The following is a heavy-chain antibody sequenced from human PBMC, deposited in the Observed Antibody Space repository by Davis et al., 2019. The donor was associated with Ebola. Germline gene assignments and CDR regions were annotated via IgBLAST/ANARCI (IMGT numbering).Heavy chain of an antibody. CDR1: GFTFDDYA. J-gene: IGHJ6*02. D-gene: IGHD5-18*01. CDR2: ISGDGGSI. CDR3: AKGRQLWLYYYGMDV. Sequence: GESLKISCAASGFTFDDYAMHWVRQAPGKGLEWVSLISGDGGSIYYADSVKGRFTISRDNSKNSLYLQMNSLRTEDTALYYCAKGRQLWLYYYGMDVWGQGTTVTVSS. V-gene: IGHV3-43*02.